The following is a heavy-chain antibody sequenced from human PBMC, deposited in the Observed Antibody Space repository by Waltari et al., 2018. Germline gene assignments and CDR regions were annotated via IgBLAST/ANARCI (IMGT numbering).Heavy chain of an antibody. D-gene: IGHD3-10*01. J-gene: IGHJ4*02. CDR2: IDSDVSPT. CDR3: ATPFYAASGSFLSY. Sequence: EVQLVESGGALVQPGGSLRLSCAASGFTFSDFWMHWVRQSPEKGLVWVPRIDSDVSPTTYADSVKGRFTISRDNTKNTLYLQMNGLTAEDTGVYYCATPFYAASGSFLSYWGQGTLVAVSS. V-gene: IGHV3-74*03. CDR1: GFTFSDFW.